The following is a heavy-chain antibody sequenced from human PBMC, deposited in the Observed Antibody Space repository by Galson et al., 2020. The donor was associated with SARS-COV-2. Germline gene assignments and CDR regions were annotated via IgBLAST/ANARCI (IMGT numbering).Heavy chain of an antibody. CDR2: VYPSGST. J-gene: IGHJ2*01. V-gene: IGHV4-38-2*01. CDR3: ARKGVTMIFPLSVAGWFFDL. Sequence: SETLSLTCAVSGVSISTTNYWSWIRQAPGKGLEWIGSVYPSGSTYYNPSLKSRVTISLDTSKNQFSLRLTSVTAADTALDYCARKGVTMIFPLSVAGWFFDLWGRGTLVAVSA. D-gene: IGHD3-16*01. CDR1: GVSISTTNY.